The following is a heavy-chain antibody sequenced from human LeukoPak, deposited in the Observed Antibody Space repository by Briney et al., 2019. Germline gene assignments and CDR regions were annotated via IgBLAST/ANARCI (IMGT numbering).Heavy chain of an antibody. CDR2: IWYDESNR. D-gene: IGHD3-10*01. CDR1: GFIFSHHG. Sequence: PGRSLRLSCEASGFIFSHHGMHWVRQAPGKGLEWVAGIWYDESNRYYADSVKGRFTISRDNAQNTSYLQMNRLGAEDTGVYYCARDDPRYRGDYYPGMDVWGQGTTVTVSS. J-gene: IGHJ6*02. CDR3: ARDDPRYRGDYYPGMDV. V-gene: IGHV3-33*01.